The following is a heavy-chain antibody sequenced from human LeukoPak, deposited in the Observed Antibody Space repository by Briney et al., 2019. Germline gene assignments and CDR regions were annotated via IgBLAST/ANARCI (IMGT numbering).Heavy chain of an antibody. Sequence: NPSETLSLTCTVSGGSISSYYWDWIRQPPGKGLEWIGHIYYTGSTNYHPSLKSRVTISVDRSKNLFSLKLTSVTAADTAVSYCARGGYQLPRHFDHWGQGTLVTVSS. V-gene: IGHV4-59*01. J-gene: IGHJ4*02. D-gene: IGHD2-2*01. CDR1: GGSISSYY. CDR2: IYYTGST. CDR3: ARGGYQLPRHFDH.